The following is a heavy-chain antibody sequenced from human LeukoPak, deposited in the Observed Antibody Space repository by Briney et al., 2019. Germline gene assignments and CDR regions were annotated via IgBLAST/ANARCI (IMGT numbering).Heavy chain of an antibody. CDR3: PRSSQQPPGGN. J-gene: IGHJ4*02. D-gene: IGHD6-13*01. V-gene: IGHV1-18*01. Sequence: AAVKVSCKASGYTFTSYGISWVRQAPGQGLEWMGWISAYNGNTNYAQKLQGRVTTTTDTSTRTAYMELRSLRSDDTAVYYCPRSSQQPPGGNWGQGPLVTVSS. CDR2: ISAYNGNT. CDR1: GYTFTSYG.